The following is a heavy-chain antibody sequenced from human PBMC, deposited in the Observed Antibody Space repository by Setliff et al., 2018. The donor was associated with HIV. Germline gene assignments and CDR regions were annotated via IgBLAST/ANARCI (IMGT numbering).Heavy chain of an antibody. V-gene: IGHV4-39*01. D-gene: IGHD2-15*01. CDR3: ARRIQLSDSSGRSCWTFDI. Sequence: TSETLSLTCTVSGASINSGSHNWGWIRQPPGKGLEWIATLHYTGTTYYNPSLKSRVTTSTDTSKNQFSLKLSSVTAADTAVYYCARRIQLSDSSGRSCWTFDIWGQGTMVTVSS. J-gene: IGHJ3*02. CDR1: GASINSGSHN. CDR2: LHYTGTT.